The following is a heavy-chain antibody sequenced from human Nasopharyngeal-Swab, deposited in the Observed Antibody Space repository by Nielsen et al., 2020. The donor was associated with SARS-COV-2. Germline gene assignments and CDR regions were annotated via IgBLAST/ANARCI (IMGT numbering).Heavy chain of an antibody. D-gene: IGHD3-22*01. CDR3: ARTAIEGGYYRGDAFDI. Sequence: GESLKISCQGSGYRFISYWIGWVRQMPGKGLEWMGIIYPGDSDTRYSPSFQGQVTISAGKSINTAYLQWSSLKASDTAMYYCARTAIEGGYYRGDAFDIWGQGTMVTVSS. J-gene: IGHJ3*02. CDR2: IYPGDSDT. V-gene: IGHV5-51*01. CDR1: GYRFISYW.